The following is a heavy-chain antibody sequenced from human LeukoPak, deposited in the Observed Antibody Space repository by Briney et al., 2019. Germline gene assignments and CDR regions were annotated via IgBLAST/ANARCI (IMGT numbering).Heavy chain of an antibody. V-gene: IGHV4-59*01. CDR1: GGSISSYY. CDR3: ARGRFLDACDI. D-gene: IGHD3-3*01. J-gene: IGHJ3*02. CDR2: IYYSGST. Sequence: PSETLSLTCTVSGGSISSYYWSWIRQPPGKGLEWIGYIYYSGSTKYKPSLRSRVTISVDTSKNQFSLKLSSVTAADTAVYYCARGRFLDACDIWGQGTMVTVSS.